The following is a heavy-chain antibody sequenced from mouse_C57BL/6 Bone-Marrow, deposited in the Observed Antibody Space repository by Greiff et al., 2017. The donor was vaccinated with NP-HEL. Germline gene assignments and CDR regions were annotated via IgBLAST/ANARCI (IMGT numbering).Heavy chain of an antibody. V-gene: IGHV5-12*01. CDR1: GFTFSDYY. CDR3: ARHLYYGSSYFDY. Sequence: EVKVVESGGGLVQPGGSLKLSCAASGFTFSDYYMYWVRQTPEKRLEWVAYISNGGGSTYYPDTVKGRFTISRDNAKNTLYLQMSRLKSEDTAMYYCARHLYYGSSYFDYWGQGTTLTVSS. J-gene: IGHJ2*01. D-gene: IGHD1-1*01. CDR2: ISNGGGST.